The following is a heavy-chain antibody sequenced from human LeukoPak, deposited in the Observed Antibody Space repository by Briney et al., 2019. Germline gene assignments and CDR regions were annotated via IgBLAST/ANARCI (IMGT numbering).Heavy chain of an antibody. J-gene: IGHJ4*02. CDR1: GYTFTSYG. V-gene: IGHV1-18*01. CDR3: ARDRTIGYCSGGSCYFDY. D-gene: IGHD2-15*01. Sequence: AASVNVSFKASGYTFTSYGISWVRQAPGQGLEWMGWISAYNGNTNYAQKLQGRVTMTTDTSTSTAYMELRSLRSDDTAVYYCARDRTIGYCSGGSCYFDYWGQGTLVTVSS. CDR2: ISAYNGNT.